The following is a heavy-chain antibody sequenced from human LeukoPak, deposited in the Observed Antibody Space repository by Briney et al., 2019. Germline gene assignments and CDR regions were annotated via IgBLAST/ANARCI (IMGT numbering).Heavy chain of an antibody. Sequence: GGSLRLSCAVSGFTVSSNYMSWVRQAPGKGLEWVSVIYSGGSTYYADSVKGRFTISRDNSKNTLYLQMNSLRAEDTAVYYCAKVVGDGYNNGDWGQGTLVTVSS. CDR3: AKVVGDGYNNGD. V-gene: IGHV3-53*05. CDR2: IYSGGST. D-gene: IGHD5-24*01. CDR1: GFTVSSNY. J-gene: IGHJ4*02.